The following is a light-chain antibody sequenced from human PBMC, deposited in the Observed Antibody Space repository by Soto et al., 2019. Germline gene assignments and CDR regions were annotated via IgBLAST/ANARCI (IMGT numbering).Light chain of an antibody. CDR2: DTS. CDR1: QSVSSSY. CDR3: QQYGSSQWT. J-gene: IGKJ1*01. Sequence: EIVLTQSPGTLSLSPGERATLSCRASQSVSSSYLAWYQQKPGQAPRLLIYDTSTRATGIPARFSGSGSGTEFTLTISRLEPEDFAVYYCQQYGSSQWTFGQGTKVDIK. V-gene: IGKV3-20*01.